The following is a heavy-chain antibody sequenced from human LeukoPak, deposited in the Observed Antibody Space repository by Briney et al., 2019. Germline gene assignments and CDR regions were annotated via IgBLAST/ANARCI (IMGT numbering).Heavy chain of an antibody. CDR2: IYYSGNT. CDR1: GASISSFY. Sequence: SETLSLTCTVSGASISSFYWSWVRQPPGRGLEWIAYIYYSGNTNHNPSLKSRVTISLDTSENQFSLKLSSVTAADTAVYYCARHSTGGRGFDSWGQGTLVTVPS. J-gene: IGHJ4*02. V-gene: IGHV4-59*08. CDR3: ARHSTGGRGFDS. D-gene: IGHD7-27*01.